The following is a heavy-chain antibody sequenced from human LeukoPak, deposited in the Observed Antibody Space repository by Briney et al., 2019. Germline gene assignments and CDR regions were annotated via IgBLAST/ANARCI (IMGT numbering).Heavy chain of an antibody. J-gene: IGHJ5*02. CDR2: INPNSGGT. D-gene: IGHD6-13*01. Sequence: ASVTVSCKASGYTFTGYYMHWVRQAPGQGLEWMGWINPNSGGTNYAQKFQGRVTMTRDTSITTAYMELGRLRSDDTAVYYCARAAAGLRTFNWFDPWGQGTLVTVSS. CDR3: ARAAAGLRTFNWFDP. V-gene: IGHV1-2*02. CDR1: GYTFTGYY.